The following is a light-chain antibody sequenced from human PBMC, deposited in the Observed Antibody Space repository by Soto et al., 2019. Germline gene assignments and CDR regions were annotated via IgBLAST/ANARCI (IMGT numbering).Light chain of an antibody. Sequence: IVLTQSPGTLSVSPGERVILSCRASQTLRNKLAWYQQKPGQAPRLLIYGGFTRATGIPARFSGSGSGTEFTLTISSLQSEDFAIYYCHQHNAWPLTFGPGTKLDLK. CDR1: QTLRNK. J-gene: IGKJ3*01. V-gene: IGKV3-15*01. CDR3: HQHNAWPLT. CDR2: GGF.